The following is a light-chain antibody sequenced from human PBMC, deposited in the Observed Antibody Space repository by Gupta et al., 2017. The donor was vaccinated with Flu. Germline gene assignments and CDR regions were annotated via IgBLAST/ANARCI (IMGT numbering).Light chain of an antibody. J-gene: IGLJ3*02. Sequence: HSVRLHPPSPSGPPGPEVTISCSGSSSNIGTNAVHWYQQVPGTAPKLLIYDNNQRPSGVPDRCFVSKSGTSASLATSTREHEDDAADYCSDSDDSINNHWVFGTGTKLTVL. CDR2: DNN. V-gene: IGLV1-44*01. CDR1: SSNIGTNA. CDR3: SDSDDSINNHWV.